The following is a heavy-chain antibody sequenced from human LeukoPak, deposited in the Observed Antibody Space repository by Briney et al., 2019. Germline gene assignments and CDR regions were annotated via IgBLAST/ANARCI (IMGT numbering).Heavy chain of an antibody. Sequence: ASVKVSCKAPGGTFSSYAISWVRQAPGQGLEWMGGIIPIFGTANYAQKFQGRVTMTRDTSTSTVYMELSSLRSEDTAVYYCARTRSGQLDYWGQGTLVTVSS. V-gene: IGHV1-69*05. J-gene: IGHJ4*02. CDR2: IIPIFGTA. CDR3: ARTRSGQLDY. CDR1: GGTFSSYA. D-gene: IGHD2-15*01.